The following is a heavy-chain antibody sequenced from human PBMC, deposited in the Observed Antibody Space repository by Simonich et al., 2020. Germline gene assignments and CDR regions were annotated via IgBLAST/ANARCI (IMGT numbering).Heavy chain of an antibody. Sequence: EVQLVESGGGLVQPGGSLRLSCAASGFTFSSYWMSWVGQAPGKGLVWVANIKQDGSEKYYVDSVKGRFTISRDNAKNSLYLQRNSLRAEDTAVYYCARDGLGTAYYYYMDVWGKGTTVTVSS. CDR1: GFTFSSYW. CDR3: ARDGLGTAYYYYMDV. V-gene: IGHV3-7*01. CDR2: IKQDGSEK. D-gene: IGHD7-27*01. J-gene: IGHJ6*03.